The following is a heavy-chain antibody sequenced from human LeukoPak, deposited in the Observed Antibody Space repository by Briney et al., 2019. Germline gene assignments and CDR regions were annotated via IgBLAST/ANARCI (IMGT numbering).Heavy chain of an antibody. CDR1: GFIVSSNH. J-gene: IGHJ1*01. Sequence: GGSLRLSCAASGFIVSSNHATWVRQAPGKGLEWVALISYDGINKYYADAVKGRFTISRDNSKNTLFLQMNSLRAEDTAVYYCARGYYSDVSAYYYSYFHHWGQGTLVTVSS. V-gene: IGHV3-30-3*01. CDR2: ISYDGINK. D-gene: IGHD3-22*01. CDR3: ARGYYSDVSAYYYSYFHH.